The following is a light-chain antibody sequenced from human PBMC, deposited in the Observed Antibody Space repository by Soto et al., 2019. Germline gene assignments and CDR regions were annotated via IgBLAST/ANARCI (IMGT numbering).Light chain of an antibody. Sequence: EIVLTQSPGTLSLSPGERATLSCRASQSVTYSFLAWYQQKPGQAPRLLIYGASSRATGIPDRFSGSGSGTDFTLTIRRLEPEALAVYYCHNYSTSTWTFGQGTKVEIK. CDR1: QSVTYSF. CDR2: GAS. CDR3: HNYSTSTWT. J-gene: IGKJ1*01. V-gene: IGKV3-20*01.